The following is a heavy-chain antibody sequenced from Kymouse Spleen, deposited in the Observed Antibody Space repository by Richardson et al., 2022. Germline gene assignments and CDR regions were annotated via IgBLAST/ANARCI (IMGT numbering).Heavy chain of an antibody. CDR1: GGSISSGGYY. CDR2: IYYSGST. D-gene: IGHD3-10*01. Sequence: QVQLQESGPGLVKPSQTLSLTCTVSGGSISSGGYYWSWIRQHPGKGLEWIGYIYYSGSTYYNPSLKSRVTISVDTSKNQFSLKLSSVTAADTAVYYCARDGVRGVMYYYYGMDVWGQGTTVTVSS. CDR3: ARDGVRGVMYYYYGMDV. V-gene: IGHV4-31*03. J-gene: IGHJ6*02.